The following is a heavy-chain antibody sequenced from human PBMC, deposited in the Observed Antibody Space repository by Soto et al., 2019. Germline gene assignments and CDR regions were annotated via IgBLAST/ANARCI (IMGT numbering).Heavy chain of an antibody. Sequence: PGGSLRLSCAVSGFTLSDHYIDWVRQAPGKGLEWVGRSRNKANGYTTDYAASVKGRFAFSRDDSKNSLYLHMNSLKTEDTAFFFFLRVVAGYSYGHHFDYWGQGTLVTVPS. CDR3: LRVVAGYSYGHHFDY. D-gene: IGHD5-18*01. CDR1: GFTLSDHY. V-gene: IGHV3-72*01. J-gene: IGHJ4*02. CDR2: SRNKANGYTT.